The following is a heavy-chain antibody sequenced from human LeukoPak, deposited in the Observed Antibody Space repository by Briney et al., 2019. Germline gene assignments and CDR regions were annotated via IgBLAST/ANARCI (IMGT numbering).Heavy chain of an antibody. CDR2: FDPEDGET. J-gene: IGHJ5*02. CDR3: ATDHGYCSGGSCYSNWFDP. D-gene: IGHD2-15*01. Sequence: ASVEVSCKVSGYTLTELSMHWVRQAPGKGLEWMGGFDPEDGETIYAQKFQGRVTMTEDTSTDTAYMELSSLRSEDTAVYYCATDHGYCSGGSCYSNWFDPWGQGTLVTVSS. CDR1: GYTLTELS. V-gene: IGHV1-24*01.